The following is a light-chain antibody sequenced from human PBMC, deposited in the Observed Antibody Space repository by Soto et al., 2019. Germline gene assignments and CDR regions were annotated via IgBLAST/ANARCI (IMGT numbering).Light chain of an antibody. CDR1: GSNIGSNA. Sequence: QSMLTQPPSASGTPGQRITISCSGAGSNIGSNAVTWYQQLPRTAPRLLIYTNNQRPSGVPDRFSGPRSGTSASLAISGLQSGDEADYYCATWDDILNGYVFGTGTKVTVL. CDR2: TNN. CDR3: ATWDDILNGYV. V-gene: IGLV1-44*01. J-gene: IGLJ1*01.